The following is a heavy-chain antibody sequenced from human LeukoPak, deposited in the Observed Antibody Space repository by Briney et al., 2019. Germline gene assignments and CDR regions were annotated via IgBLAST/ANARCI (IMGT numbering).Heavy chain of an antibody. J-gene: IGHJ6*03. CDR3: AKVVAARRYYYYYMDV. V-gene: IGHV3-9*01. D-gene: IGHD6-6*01. Sequence: GRSLRLSCAASGFTFDDYAMHWVRQAPGKGLEWVSGISWNSGTMAYADSVKGRFTISRDNAKNALYLQMNSLRAEDTALYYCAKVVAARRYYYYYMDVWGKGTPVTVSS. CDR2: ISWNSGTM. CDR1: GFTFDDYA.